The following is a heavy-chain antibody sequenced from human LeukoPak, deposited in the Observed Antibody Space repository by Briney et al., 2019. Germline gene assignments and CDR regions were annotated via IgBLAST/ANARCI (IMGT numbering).Heavy chain of an antibody. V-gene: IGHV3-48*03. CDR1: GFTFRSYE. J-gene: IGHJ4*02. Sequence: GGSLRLSCAASGFTFRSYEMNWVGQAPGKGLEWVSYISTSGSTIYYADSVKGRFTISRDNAKNSLYLQMNSLRAEDTAVYYCARVGAYYTYSFDYWGQGTLVTVSS. CDR3: ARVGAYYTYSFDY. D-gene: IGHD3-3*01. CDR2: ISTSGSTI.